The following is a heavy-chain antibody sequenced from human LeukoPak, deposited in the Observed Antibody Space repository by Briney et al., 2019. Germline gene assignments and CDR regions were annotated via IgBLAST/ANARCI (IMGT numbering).Heavy chain of an antibody. D-gene: IGHD5-12*01. V-gene: IGHV1-69*04. Sequence: SVKVSCKASGGIFSSYTISWVRQAPGQGLDWMGRIIPLLGIANYAQKFQGRVTIIADKSTSTAYMELSSLRSEDTAVYYCARDDADSAYADGDYWGQGTLVTVSS. J-gene: IGHJ4*02. CDR3: ARDDADSAYADGDY. CDR1: GGIFSSYT. CDR2: IIPLLGIA.